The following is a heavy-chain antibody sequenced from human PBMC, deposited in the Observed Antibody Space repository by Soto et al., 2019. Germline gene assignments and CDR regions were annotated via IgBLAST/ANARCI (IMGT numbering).Heavy chain of an antibody. Sequence: QVQLQESGPGLVKPSETLSLTCTVSGGSISSYYWSWIRQPPGKGLEWIGYIYYSGSTNYNPSLKSRVTISVDTSKNQFSLKLSSVTAADTAVYYCARERREDYIWGSYPGEGAFDIWGQGTMVTVSS. J-gene: IGHJ3*02. D-gene: IGHD3-16*02. CDR2: IYYSGST. CDR1: GGSISSYY. CDR3: ARERREDYIWGSYPGEGAFDI. V-gene: IGHV4-59*01.